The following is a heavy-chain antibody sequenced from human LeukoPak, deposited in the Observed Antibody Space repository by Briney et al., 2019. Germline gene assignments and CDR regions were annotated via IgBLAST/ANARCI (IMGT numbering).Heavy chain of an antibody. D-gene: IGHD1-26*01. CDR3: ARASTGRWELLASYYYYGMDV. J-gene: IGHJ6*02. CDR2: INPSGGST. CDR1: GYTFTSYY. Sequence: ASVKVSCKASGYTFTSYYMHWVRQAPGQGLEWMGIINPSGGSTSYAQKFQGRVTMTRDTSTSTVYMELSSLRSEDTAVYYCARASTGRWELLASYYYYGMDVWGQGTTVTVSS. V-gene: IGHV1-46*01.